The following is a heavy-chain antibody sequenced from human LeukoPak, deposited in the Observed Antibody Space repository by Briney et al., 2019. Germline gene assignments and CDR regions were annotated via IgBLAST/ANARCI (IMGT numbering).Heavy chain of an antibody. V-gene: IGHV1-2*02. D-gene: IGHD6-6*01. Sequence: GASVKVSCKASGYTFTVYYMHSVRQAPGQGLGWMGWINPNSGGTNYAQKFQGRVTMTRDTSISTAYMELSRLRSDDTAVYYCAREYSSSSIGWFDPWGQGTLVTVSS. CDR1: GYTFTVYY. CDR3: AREYSSSSIGWFDP. J-gene: IGHJ5*02. CDR2: INPNSGGT.